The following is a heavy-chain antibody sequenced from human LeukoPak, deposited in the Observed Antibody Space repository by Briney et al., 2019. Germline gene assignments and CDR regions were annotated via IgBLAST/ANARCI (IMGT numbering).Heavy chain of an antibody. J-gene: IGHJ4*02. D-gene: IGHD6-19*01. Sequence: GASVKVSCKVSGYTFTTYDISWVRQAPGQGLEWMGWISTYNGNTNYAQMLQGRVTMTTDASTNTAYMELRSLRSDDTAVYYCARAWEQWPGTTAYFDYWGQGTLVTVSS. CDR2: ISTYNGNT. CDR1: GYTFTTYD. V-gene: IGHV1-18*04. CDR3: ARAWEQWPGTTAYFDY.